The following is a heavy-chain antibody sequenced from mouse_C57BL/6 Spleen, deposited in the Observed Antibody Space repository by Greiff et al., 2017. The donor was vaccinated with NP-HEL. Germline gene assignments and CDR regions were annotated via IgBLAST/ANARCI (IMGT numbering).Heavy chain of an antibody. CDR1: GYSITSGYY. J-gene: IGHJ2*01. Sequence: EVKLQESGPGLVKPSQSLSLTCSVTGYSITSGYYWNWIRQFPGNKLEWMGYISYDGSNNYNPSLKNRISITRDTSKNQFFLKLNSVTTEDTATYYCARGLGYPYFDYWGQGTTLTVSS. D-gene: IGHD3-2*02. CDR3: ARGLGYPYFDY. V-gene: IGHV3-6*01. CDR2: ISYDGSN.